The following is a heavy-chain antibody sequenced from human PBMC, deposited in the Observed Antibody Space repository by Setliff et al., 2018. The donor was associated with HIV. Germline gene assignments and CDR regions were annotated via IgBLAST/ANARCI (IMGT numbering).Heavy chain of an antibody. J-gene: IGHJ4*02. CDR2: IKQDGSEK. D-gene: IGHD1-26*01. CDR1: GFTFSNYW. Sequence: GGSLRLSCAASGFTFSNYWMSWVRQAPGKGLEWVANIKQDGSEKNYVDSVKGRFTISRDNAKNSLYMQMNSLRAEDTAVYYCARDPILGGPDFFDYWGQGTLVTVSS. V-gene: IGHV3-7*01. CDR3: ARDPILGGPDFFDY.